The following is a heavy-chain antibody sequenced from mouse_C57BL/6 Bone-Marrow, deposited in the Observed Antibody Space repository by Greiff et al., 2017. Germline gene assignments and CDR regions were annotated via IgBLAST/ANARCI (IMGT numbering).Heavy chain of an antibody. CDR3: ARSRSSYEYYFDY. J-gene: IGHJ2*01. CDR1: GFTFSDFY. D-gene: IGHD1-1*01. V-gene: IGHV7-1*01. Sequence: EVMLVESGGGLVQSGRSLRLSCATSGFTFSDFYMEWVRQAPGKGLEWIAASRNKANDYTTEYSASVKVRFIVSRDTSQSILYLQMNALRAEDTAIYYCARSRSSYEYYFDYWGQGTTLTVSS. CDR2: SRNKANDYTT.